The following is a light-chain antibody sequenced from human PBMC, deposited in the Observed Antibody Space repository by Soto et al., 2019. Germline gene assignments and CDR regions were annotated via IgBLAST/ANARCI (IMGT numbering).Light chain of an antibody. V-gene: IGKV3D-15*01. CDR2: GAF. Sequence: KQSPSHLSLSPGERATLSCRASPSVTNFLAWYQQKPGQAPRLLIYGAFNRATGIPARFSGSGSGTDFTLTISSLQSEDVAVYYCQQYNNWPITLGQGTRLEIK. CDR1: PSVTNF. J-gene: IGKJ5*01. CDR3: QQYNNWPIT.